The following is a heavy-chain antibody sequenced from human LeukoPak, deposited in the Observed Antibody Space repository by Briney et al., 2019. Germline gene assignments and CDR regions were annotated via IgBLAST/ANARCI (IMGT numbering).Heavy chain of an antibody. CDR1: GGSISSDY. Sequence: SETLSLTCTVSGGSISSDYWSWIRQPPGKGLEWIGNIYYSGSTNYNPSLKSRVTISVDTSKNQISLKVSSVTAADTAVYYCASYDYHDSSGLYSDFWGQGTLVTVSS. V-gene: IGHV4-59*08. D-gene: IGHD3-22*01. CDR2: IYYSGST. CDR3: ASYDYHDSSGLYSDF. J-gene: IGHJ4*02.